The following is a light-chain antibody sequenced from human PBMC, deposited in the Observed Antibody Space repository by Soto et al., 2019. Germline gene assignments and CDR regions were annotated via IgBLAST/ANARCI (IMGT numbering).Light chain of an antibody. V-gene: IGLV3-21*04. CDR2: YDS. Sequence: SYELTQPPSVSVAPGKTATITWGGNNIGSESVHWYQQKAGQAPVLVINYDSDRPSGIPERISGSNSGNTATLTISRVEAGDEADYYCQVWDSSSNHPVVFGGGTKLTVL. J-gene: IGLJ2*01. CDR3: QVWDSSSNHPVV. CDR1: NIGSES.